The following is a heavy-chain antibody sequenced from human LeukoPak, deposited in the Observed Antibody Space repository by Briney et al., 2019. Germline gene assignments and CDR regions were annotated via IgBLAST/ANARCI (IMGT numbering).Heavy chain of an antibody. CDR1: GVTFSSKY. Sequence: GGSLRLSCAASGVTFSSKYMSWVRQAPGKGLEWVSVIYSGGSTYYADSVKGRFTISRDNSKNTLYLQMNSLRAEDTAVYYCARDFPGPGHIWGQGTMVTVSS. CDR3: ARDFPGPGHI. D-gene: IGHD2/OR15-2a*01. CDR2: IYSGGST. V-gene: IGHV3-53*01. J-gene: IGHJ3*02.